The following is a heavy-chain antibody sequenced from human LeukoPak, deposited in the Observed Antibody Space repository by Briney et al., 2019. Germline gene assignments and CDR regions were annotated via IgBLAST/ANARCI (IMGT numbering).Heavy chain of an antibody. Sequence: PSETLSLTCTVSSGSINRYHWRWLRQSAGKGLVWIGRIYNRGSTNYNPSLKSRVPMSVDTYKNQFSLKLRSVSAADTAVYYCARGSGLGVSISWFHPWGQGTLVTVSS. V-gene: IGHV4-4*07. CDR3: ARGSGLGVSISWFHP. CDR2: IYNRGST. CDR1: SGSINRYH. D-gene: IGHD3-3*02. J-gene: IGHJ5*02.